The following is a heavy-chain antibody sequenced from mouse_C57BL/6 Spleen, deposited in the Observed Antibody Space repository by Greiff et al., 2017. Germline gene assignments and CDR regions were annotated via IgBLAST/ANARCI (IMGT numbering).Heavy chain of an antibody. Sequence: EVQLQQSGPGLVKPSQSLSLTCSVTGYSITSGYYWNWIRQFPGNKLEWMGYISYDGSNNYNPSLKNRISITRDTSKNQFFLKLNSVTTEDTATYYCARDLGPFDYWGQGTTLTVSS. CDR3: ARDLGPFDY. CDR2: ISYDGSN. V-gene: IGHV3-6*01. J-gene: IGHJ2*01. CDR1: GYSITSGYY. D-gene: IGHD3-3*01.